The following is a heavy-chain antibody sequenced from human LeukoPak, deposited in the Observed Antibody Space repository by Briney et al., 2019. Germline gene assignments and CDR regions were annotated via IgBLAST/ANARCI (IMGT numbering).Heavy chain of an antibody. CDR2: IYYSGST. CDR3: ARGVVAATQIDY. V-gene: IGHV4-31*03. J-gene: IGHJ4*02. Sequence: SETLSLTCTVSGGSISSGGYYWSWLRQHPGKGLEWIGYIYYSGSTYYNPSLKSRVTISVDTSKNQFSLKLSSVTAADTAVYYCARGVVAATQIDYWGQGTLVTVSS. D-gene: IGHD2-15*01. CDR1: GGSISSGGYY.